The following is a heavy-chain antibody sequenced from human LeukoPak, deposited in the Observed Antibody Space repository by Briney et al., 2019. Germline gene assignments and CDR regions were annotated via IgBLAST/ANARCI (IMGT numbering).Heavy chain of an antibody. CDR2: IYTSGST. Sequence: SETLSLTCTVSGGSISSYYWSWIRQPAGKGLEWIGRIYTSGSTNYNPSLKSRVTISVDRSKNQFSLKLSSVTAADTAVYYCARVGMDCSGGSCHGLDYWGQGTLVTVSS. CDR3: ARVGMDCSGGSCHGLDY. CDR1: GGSISSYY. D-gene: IGHD2-15*01. V-gene: IGHV4-4*07. J-gene: IGHJ4*02.